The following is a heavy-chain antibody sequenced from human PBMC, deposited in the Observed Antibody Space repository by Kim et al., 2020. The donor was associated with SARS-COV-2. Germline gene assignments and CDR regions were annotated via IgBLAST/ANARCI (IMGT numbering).Heavy chain of an antibody. J-gene: IGHJ4*02. V-gene: IGHV4-59*02. CDR2: IYYSGST. Sequence: SETLSLTCTVSGGSVSNYYWSWIRQPPGKGLEWIGYIYYSGSTNYNPSLKSRVTISVDTSKNQFSLKLSFVTAADTAVYYCARGFDYWGQGTLVTVSS. CDR1: GGSVSNYY. CDR3: ARGFDY.